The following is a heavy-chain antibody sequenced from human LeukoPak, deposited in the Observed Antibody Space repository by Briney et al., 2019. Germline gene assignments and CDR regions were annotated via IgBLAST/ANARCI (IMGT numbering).Heavy chain of an antibody. CDR2: ISSSGSTI. D-gene: IGHD6-13*01. CDR1: GFTFINAL. J-gene: IGHJ5*02. Sequence: GWSLRLSCAASGFTFINALMSGVRQAPGKGLEWVSYISSSGSTIYYADSVKGRFNISRDNDKNALYLQMNSLRAEDRAVYYCAKEGPYISSSQSWFDPWGQGTLVTVSS. V-gene: IGHV3-11*04. CDR3: AKEGPYISSSQSWFDP.